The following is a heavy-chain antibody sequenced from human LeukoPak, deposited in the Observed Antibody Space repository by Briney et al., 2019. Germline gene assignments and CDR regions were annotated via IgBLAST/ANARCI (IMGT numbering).Heavy chain of an antibody. Sequence: GGSLRLSCAASGFTFSSYGMHWVRQAPGKGLEWVAVISYDGSNKYYEDSVKGRFTISRDNSKNTLYLQMNSLRAEDTAVYYCAKVGLEMATIDYWGQGTLVTVSS. D-gene: IGHD5-24*01. CDR1: GFTFSSYG. CDR2: ISYDGSNK. CDR3: AKVGLEMATIDY. V-gene: IGHV3-30*18. J-gene: IGHJ4*02.